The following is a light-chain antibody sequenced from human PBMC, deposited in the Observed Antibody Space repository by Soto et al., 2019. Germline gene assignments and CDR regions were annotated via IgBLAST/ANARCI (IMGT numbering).Light chain of an antibody. CDR2: YDN. CDR1: SSNIGTNI. CDR3: AAWDDSLNGPV. Sequence: QSVLTQLPSASGTSGQRVTISCSGSSSNIGTNIVNWYQQLPGTAPKLLIYYDNQRPSGVPDRFSGSKSGTSASLAISGLQSEDEADYYCAAWDDSLNGPVFGGGTKLTVL. J-gene: IGLJ2*01. V-gene: IGLV1-44*01.